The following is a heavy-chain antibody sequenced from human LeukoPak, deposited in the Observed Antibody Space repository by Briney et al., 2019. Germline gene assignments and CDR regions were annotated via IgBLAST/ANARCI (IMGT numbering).Heavy chain of an antibody. CDR2: ISSSSSYI. D-gene: IGHD3-22*01. CDR3: ARGDFYYDSSGRLDY. CDR1: GFTFSSYS. V-gene: IGHV3-21*01. J-gene: IGHJ4*02. Sequence: KSGGSLRLSCAASGFTFSSYSMNWVRQAPEKGLEWVSSISSSSSYIYYADSVKGRFTISRDNAKNSLYLQMNSLRAEDTAVYYCARGDFYYDSSGRLDYWGQGTLVTVSS.